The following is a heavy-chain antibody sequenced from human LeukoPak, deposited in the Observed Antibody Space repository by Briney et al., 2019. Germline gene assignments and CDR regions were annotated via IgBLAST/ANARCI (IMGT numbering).Heavy chain of an antibody. Sequence: PGGSLRLSCAASGFTFSSYAMSWVRQAPGKGLEWVANIKQDESKRYYVDSVKGRFTISRDSAKSSLYLQINSLRAEDTAVYYCAREASLYCSGNDCYWAFDRWGQGTLVAVSS. CDR3: AREASLYCSGNDCYWAFDR. J-gene: IGHJ5*02. CDR1: GFTFSSYA. CDR2: IKQDESKR. D-gene: IGHD2-21*02. V-gene: IGHV3-7*01.